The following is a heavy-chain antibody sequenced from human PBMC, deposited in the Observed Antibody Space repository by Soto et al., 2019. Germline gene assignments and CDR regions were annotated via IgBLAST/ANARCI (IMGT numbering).Heavy chain of an antibody. D-gene: IGHD6-13*01. V-gene: IGHV3-23*01. Sequence: VGSLRLSCAASGFTFTDYALSWVLQAPGKGLEWVATISGIGGSTYLADSVKGRLSISRDNSKNTVSLLMNSLRAEDTAVYFCARGSSGYISSWYYFDYWGRGTLVTVSS. CDR3: ARGSSGYISSWYYFDY. CDR2: ISGIGGST. CDR1: GFTFTDYA. J-gene: IGHJ4*02.